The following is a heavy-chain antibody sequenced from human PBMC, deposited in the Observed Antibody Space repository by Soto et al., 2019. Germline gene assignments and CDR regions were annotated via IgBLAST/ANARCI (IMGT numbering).Heavy chain of an antibody. CDR3: ANGEVTGTTGDY. Sequence: GGSLRLSCAASGFTFSSYGMHWVRQAPGKGLEWVAVISYDGSNKYYADSVKGRFTISRDNSKNTLYLQMNSLRAEDTAVYYCANGEVTGTTGDYCGQGTLLTVSS. D-gene: IGHD1-7*01. V-gene: IGHV3-30*18. J-gene: IGHJ4*02. CDR1: GFTFSSYG. CDR2: ISYDGSNK.